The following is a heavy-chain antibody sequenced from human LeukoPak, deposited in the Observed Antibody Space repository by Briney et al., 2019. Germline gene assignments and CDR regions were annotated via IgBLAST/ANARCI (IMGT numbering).Heavy chain of an antibody. CDR3: ARHFGTYYPN. CDR2: IKQDGREK. J-gene: IGHJ4*02. CDR1: GFTFSTYW. V-gene: IGHV3-7*01. Sequence: GGSLRLSCAASGFTFSTYWMSWVRQAPGKGLEWVANIKQDGREKYCVDSVKGRFTISRYNAKNSLDLQMNSLRVEDTAVYYCARHFGTYYPNWGQGILVTVSS. D-gene: IGHD3/OR15-3a*01.